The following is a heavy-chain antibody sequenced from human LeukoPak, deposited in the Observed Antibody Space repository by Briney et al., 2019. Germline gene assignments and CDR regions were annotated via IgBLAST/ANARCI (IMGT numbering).Heavy chain of an antibody. D-gene: IGHD5-18*01. CDR2: TSSSSSYI. J-gene: IGHJ6*02. Sequence: GGSLRLSCAASGFTFSSYSMNWVRQAPGKGLERVSSTSSSSSYIYYADSVKGRFTISRDNAKNSLYLQMNSLRAEDTAVYYCARDGRATAMGYYYYYGMDVWGQGTTVTVSS. CDR3: ARDGRATAMGYYYYYGMDV. CDR1: GFTFSSYS. V-gene: IGHV3-21*01.